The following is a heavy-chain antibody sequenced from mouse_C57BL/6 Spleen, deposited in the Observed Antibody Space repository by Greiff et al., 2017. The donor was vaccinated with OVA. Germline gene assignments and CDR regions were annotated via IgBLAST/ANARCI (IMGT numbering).Heavy chain of an antibody. V-gene: IGHV3-6*01. J-gene: IGHJ1*03. D-gene: IGHD1-1*01. CDR1: GYSITSGYY. Sequence: EVQLQESGPGLVKPSQSLSLTCSVTGYSITSGYYWNWIRQFPGNKLEWMGYISYDGSNNYNPSLKNRISITRDTSKNQFFLKLNSVTTEDTATYYCARDRGGSSLYWYFDVWGTGTTVTVSS. CDR3: ARDRGGSSLYWYFDV. CDR2: ISYDGSN.